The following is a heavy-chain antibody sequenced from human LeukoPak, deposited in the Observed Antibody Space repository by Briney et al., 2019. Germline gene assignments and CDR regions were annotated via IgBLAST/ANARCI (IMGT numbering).Heavy chain of an antibody. CDR1: GFTFSSYA. D-gene: IGHD1-26*01. J-gene: IGHJ4*02. Sequence: PGRSLRLSCAASGFTFSSYAMHWVRQAPGKGLEWVAVVAYDGYNKFYADSMEGRFTISRDNSKNTLYLQMNGLTADDTAVYYCARGGQWELLARPLYYFDNWGQGTLVTVSS. V-gene: IGHV3-30-3*01. CDR2: VAYDGYNK. CDR3: ARGGQWELLARPLYYFDN.